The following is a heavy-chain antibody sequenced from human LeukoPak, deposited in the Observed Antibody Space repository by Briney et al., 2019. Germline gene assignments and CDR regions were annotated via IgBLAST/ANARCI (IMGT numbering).Heavy chain of an antibody. Sequence: PSQTLSLTCTVSGGSFSSGTYYWSWIRQPAGKGLEWIGRIYTSGSTNYNPSLKSRITISIDTSKNQFSLKLSSVTAADTAVYYCARDSGSGWFYEAFDIWGQGTIVIVSS. CDR3: ARDSGSGWFYEAFDI. J-gene: IGHJ3*02. CDR2: IYTSGST. V-gene: IGHV4-61*02. CDR1: GGSFSSGTYY. D-gene: IGHD6-19*01.